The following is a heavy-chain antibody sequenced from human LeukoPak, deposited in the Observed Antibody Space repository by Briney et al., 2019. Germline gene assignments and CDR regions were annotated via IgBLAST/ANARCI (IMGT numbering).Heavy chain of an antibody. CDR2: INHSGST. CDR3: ARGYTHYGMDV. V-gene: IGHV4-34*01. D-gene: IGHD2-2*02. J-gene: IGHJ6*04. Sequence: SETLSLTCAVYGGSFSGCYWSWIRQPPGKGLEWIGEINHSGSTNYNPSLKSRVTISVDTSKNQFSLKLSYVTAADTAVYYCARGYTHYGMDVWGKGTTVTVSS. CDR1: GGSFSGCY.